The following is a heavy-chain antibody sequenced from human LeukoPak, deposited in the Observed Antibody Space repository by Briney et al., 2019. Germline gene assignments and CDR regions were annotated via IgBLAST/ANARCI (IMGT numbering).Heavy chain of an antibody. Sequence: ASVKVSCKASGYTFTGYYMHWVRQAPGQGLEWMGWINPNSGGTNYAQKFQGRVTMTRDTSISTAYMELSRLRSDDTAVYYCAREGWGDSSGFDYWGQGTLVTVSS. CDR2: INPNSGGT. CDR3: AREGWGDSSGFDY. V-gene: IGHV1-2*02. CDR1: GYTFTGYY. J-gene: IGHJ4*02. D-gene: IGHD3-22*01.